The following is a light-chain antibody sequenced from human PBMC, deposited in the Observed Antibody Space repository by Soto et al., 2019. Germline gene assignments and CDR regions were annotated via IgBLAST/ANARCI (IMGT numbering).Light chain of an antibody. J-gene: IGLJ3*02. CDR1: SSNIGNNY. CDR2: KNN. V-gene: IGLV1-47*01. CDR3: AAWDDSLSGWV. Sequence: QSVLTQPPSASGTPGQRVTISCSGSSSNIGNNYVYWYQQVPGTAPKLLMYKNNQRPSGVPDRFSGSKSGTSASLAITGLRSEDESDYYWAAWDDSLSGWVFGGGTKLTVL.